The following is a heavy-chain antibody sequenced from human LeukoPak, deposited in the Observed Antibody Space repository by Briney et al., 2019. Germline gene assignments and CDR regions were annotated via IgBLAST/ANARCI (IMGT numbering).Heavy chain of an antibody. V-gene: IGHV3-23*01. Sequence: GGSLRLSCAASGFTFSNFGMTWVRQAAGKGLEWVSSISGSGDSTYYAASVKGRFTISRDNSKNTLYLQMNSLRAEDTAVYYCASDEYTPESYFDYWGQGTLVAVSS. J-gene: IGHJ4*02. D-gene: IGHD2/OR15-2a*01. CDR2: ISGSGDST. CDR1: GFTFSNFG. CDR3: ASDEYTPESYFDY.